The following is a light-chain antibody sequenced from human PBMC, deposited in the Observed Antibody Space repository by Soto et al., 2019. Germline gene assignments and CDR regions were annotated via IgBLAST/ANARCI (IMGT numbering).Light chain of an antibody. J-gene: IGKJ2*01. CDR2: GTS. CDR3: QQHGGSPPYT. Sequence: VLTQSPGTQSLSPGDRATVSCRASQTIHSSFFAWYLQKGGQAPRLLIYGTSNRAAGIADRICGHGSGTDFTLTIDGLEPEDFAMYFCQQHGGSPPYTFGRGTRVEI. CDR1: QTIHSSF. V-gene: IGKV3-20*01.